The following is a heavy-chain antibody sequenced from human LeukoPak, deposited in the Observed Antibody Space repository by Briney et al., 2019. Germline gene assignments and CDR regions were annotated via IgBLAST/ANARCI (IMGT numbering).Heavy chain of an antibody. Sequence: PGGSLRLSCAASGFTFSSYAMSWVRQAPGKGLEWVSSIGGSGAGTYYADTVKGRFTISRDNSKYTLYLQMDRLRAEDTAIYFCVRTSSNFDYWGQGTLVTVSS. CDR3: VRTSSNFDY. CDR1: GFTFSSYA. CDR2: IGGSGAGT. D-gene: IGHD6-6*01. V-gene: IGHV3-23*01. J-gene: IGHJ4*02.